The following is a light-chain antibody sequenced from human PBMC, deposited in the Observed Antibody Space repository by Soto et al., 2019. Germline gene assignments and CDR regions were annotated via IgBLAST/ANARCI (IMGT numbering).Light chain of an antibody. CDR1: QSVRSNY. CDR3: QQYGNSPPT. CDR2: DAS. J-gene: IGKJ4*01. V-gene: IGKV3-20*01. Sequence: EIVLTQSPDTLSLSPGERATLFCRASQSVRSNYLAWYQQKPGQAPRFLIYDASSRATGIPDRFSGSGSGTDFTLTISRVEPEDFAVYYCQQYGNSPPTFGGGTKVEIK.